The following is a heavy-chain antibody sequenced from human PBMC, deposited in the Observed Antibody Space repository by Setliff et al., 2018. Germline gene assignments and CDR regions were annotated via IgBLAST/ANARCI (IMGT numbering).Heavy chain of an antibody. CDR3: AKSVTMIVPGAFDI. V-gene: IGHV3-30*02. CDR1: GFTFNSYG. Sequence: GGSLRLSCAASGFTFNSYGMYWVRQAPGKGLEWVAYIRFDGSHEYYGDSVKGRFTISRDISTNTLYLQMNSPRAEDAAVYYCAKSVTMIVPGAFDIRGQGTKVTVSS. D-gene: IGHD3-22*01. J-gene: IGHJ3*02. CDR2: IRFDGSHE.